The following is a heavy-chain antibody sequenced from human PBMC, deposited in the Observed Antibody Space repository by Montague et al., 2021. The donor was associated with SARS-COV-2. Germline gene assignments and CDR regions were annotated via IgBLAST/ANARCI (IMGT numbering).Heavy chain of an antibody. CDR3: ARREYSYGWGD. J-gene: IGHJ4*02. V-gene: IGHV4-39*01. CDR2: GDYSGNT. CDR1: GGPISGSSDY. Sequence: SETLSLTCTVTGGPISGSSDYWGWIRQSPGKGLEWIASGDYSGNTYYXXSLKSRLTISVDTSKNQFSLKLNSVTAADTALYYCARREYSYGWGDWGQGTLVTVSS. D-gene: IGHD5-18*01.